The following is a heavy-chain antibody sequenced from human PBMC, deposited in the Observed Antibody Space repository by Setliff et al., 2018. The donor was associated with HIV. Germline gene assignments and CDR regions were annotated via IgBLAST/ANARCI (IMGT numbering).Heavy chain of an antibody. Sequence: KPSETLSLTCTVSGGSISSHYWSWIRQPPGKGLEWIGEINHSGSTNYNMSLWSRVTISLDASRNQFSLELISVTAADTAVYYCAGGPGTTSIDYWAQGTLVTVSS. J-gene: IGHJ4*02. CDR3: AGGPGTTSIDY. CDR2: INHSGST. CDR1: GGSISSHY. D-gene: IGHD1-26*01. V-gene: IGHV4-34*01.